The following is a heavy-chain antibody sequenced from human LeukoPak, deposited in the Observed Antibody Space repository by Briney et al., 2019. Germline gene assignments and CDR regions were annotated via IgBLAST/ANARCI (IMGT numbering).Heavy chain of an antibody. D-gene: IGHD7-27*01. CDR1: GGSITNYY. CDR3: ARESSTLLGTFFDY. CDR2: IYTSGST. V-gene: IGHV4-4*07. Sequence: SETLSLTCTVSGGSITNYYWGWIRQPAGKGLEWIGRIYTSGSTNYNPSLKSRVTMSVNTSKNQFSLKLSSVTAADTAVYYCARESSTLLGTFFDYWGRGTLVTVSS. J-gene: IGHJ4*02.